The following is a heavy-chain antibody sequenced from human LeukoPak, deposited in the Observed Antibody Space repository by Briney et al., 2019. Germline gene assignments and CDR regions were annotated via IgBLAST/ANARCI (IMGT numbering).Heavy chain of an antibody. D-gene: IGHD3-22*01. CDR2: INWNGGST. CDR1: GFTFDDYG. Sequence: GGSLRLSCAASGFTFDDYGMSWVRQAPGKGLEWVPGINWNGGSTGYADSVKGRFTISRDNAENSLYLQMNSLRAEDTALYYCARPPTIKVVGDAFDIWGQGTMVTVSS. V-gene: IGHV3-20*04. CDR3: ARPPTIKVVGDAFDI. J-gene: IGHJ3*02.